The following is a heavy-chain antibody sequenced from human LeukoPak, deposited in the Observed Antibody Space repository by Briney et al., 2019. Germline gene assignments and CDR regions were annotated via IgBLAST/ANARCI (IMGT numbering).Heavy chain of an antibody. CDR3: ARDRPLDY. D-gene: IGHD1-14*01. CDR1: GFTFSSYS. J-gene: IGHJ4*02. Sequence: SGGPLRLSCAASGFTFSSYSMKWVRQAPGKGLEWVSYISSSSSTIYYADSVKGRFTISRDNAKNSLYLQMNSLRAEDTAVYYCARDRPLDYWGQGTLVTVSS. CDR2: ISSSSSTI. V-gene: IGHV3-48*01.